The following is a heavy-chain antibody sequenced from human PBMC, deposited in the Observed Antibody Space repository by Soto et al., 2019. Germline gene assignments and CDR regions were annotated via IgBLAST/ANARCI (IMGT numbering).Heavy chain of an antibody. CDR1: GVSISSGNW. D-gene: IGHD3-10*01. CDR2: IFHDGTA. V-gene: IGHV4-4*02. J-gene: IGHJ4*02. CDR3: ARLVYDTRLNYMYFDF. Sequence: SETLSLTCAVSGVSISSGNWWTWVRQTPQRGLEYIGEIFHDGTANYYPSFERRVAISVDTFKNQFSLKLTSVTAADTAIYFCARLVYDTRLNYMYFDFWGQGALVTVSS.